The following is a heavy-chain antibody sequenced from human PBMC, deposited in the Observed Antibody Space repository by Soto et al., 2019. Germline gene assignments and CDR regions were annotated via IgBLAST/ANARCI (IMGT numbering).Heavy chain of an antibody. D-gene: IGHD3-16*02. J-gene: IGHJ4*02. CDR3: ASVPANYDYVWGSHRSHFYFDY. CDR1: GYTFTSYG. Sequence: ASVKVSCKASGYTFTSYGISWVRQAPGQGLEWMGWISAYNGNTNYAQKLQGRVTMTTDTSTSTAYMELRSLRSDDTAVYYCASVPANYDYVWGSHRSHFYFDYWGQGTLVTVSS. CDR2: ISAYNGNT. V-gene: IGHV1-18*04.